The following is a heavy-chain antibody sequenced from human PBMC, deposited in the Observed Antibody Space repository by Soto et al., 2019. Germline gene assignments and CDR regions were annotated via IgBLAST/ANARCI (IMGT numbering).Heavy chain of an antibody. D-gene: IGHD3-10*01. V-gene: IGHV3-74*01. Sequence: EVQLVESGGALVQPGGSLRLSCAASGFTFSSYWMNWVRQAPGKGLVWVSRINYDGHTTDYADSLKGRFTISRDNAKNTVYLQMNRLRAKDTAVYYCARGDYFGSGTPLPYWGQGTLVTVSS. CDR3: ARGDYFGSGTPLPY. CDR2: INYDGHTT. J-gene: IGHJ4*02. CDR1: GFTFSSYW.